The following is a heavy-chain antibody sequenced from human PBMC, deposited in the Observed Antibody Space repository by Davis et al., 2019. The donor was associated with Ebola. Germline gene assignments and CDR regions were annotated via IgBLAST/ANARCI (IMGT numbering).Heavy chain of an antibody. Sequence: SETLSLTCTVSGGSFSTYYWSWVRQPPGKGLAWVGYIYYSGTTHYNPSLRGRVTISVDTSKNQFSLNLRSVTAADTAVYYCARTDRVCSGGTCYSGNDFDYWGQGTLVTVSS. CDR1: GGSFSTYY. CDR3: ARTDRVCSGGTCYSGNDFDY. CDR2: IYYSGTT. V-gene: IGHV4-59*01. D-gene: IGHD2-15*01. J-gene: IGHJ4*02.